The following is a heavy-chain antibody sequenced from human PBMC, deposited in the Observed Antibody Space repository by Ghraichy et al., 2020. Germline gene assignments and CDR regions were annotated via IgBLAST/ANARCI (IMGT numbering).Heavy chain of an antibody. D-gene: IGHD1-26*01. CDR2: IYYSGST. J-gene: IGHJ5*02. CDR3: ARQRSAPVIVYWVFDP. CDR1: GGSISSYY. V-gene: IGHV4-59*08. Sequence: SETLSLTCTVSGGSISSYYWSWIRQPPGKGLEWIGYIYYSGSTNYNPSLKSRVTISVDTSKNQFSLKLSSVTAADTAVYYCARQRSAPVIVYWVFDPWGPGTLVTVSS.